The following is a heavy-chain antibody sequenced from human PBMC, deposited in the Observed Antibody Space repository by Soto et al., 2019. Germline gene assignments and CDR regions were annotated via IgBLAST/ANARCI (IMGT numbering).Heavy chain of an antibody. Sequence: PGGSLRLSCAAPRFTCSSYAMSWVLQAPGKGLEWVSAISGSGGSTYYADSVKGRFTISRDNSKNTLYLQMNSLRAEDTAVYYCAKERGIGYCSGGGCYSALRDSWGQGT. D-gene: IGHD2-15*01. CDR3: AKERGIGYCSGGGCYSALRDS. CDR2: ISGSGGST. J-gene: IGHJ4*02. CDR1: RFTCSSYA. V-gene: IGHV3-23*01.